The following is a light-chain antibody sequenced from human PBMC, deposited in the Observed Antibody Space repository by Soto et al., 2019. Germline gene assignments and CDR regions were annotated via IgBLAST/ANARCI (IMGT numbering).Light chain of an antibody. V-gene: IGLV1-47*02. CDR3: AVWDDSVNGHYV. J-gene: IGLJ1*01. CDR1: TSNIGSKY. CDR2: SNN. Sequence: QSVLTQPPSASGTPGQRVTISCLGSTSNIGSKYVFWFQQVPGTAPKLLIFSNNQRPSGVPDRFSASKSGTAASLAISGLRSEDEADYYCAVWDDSVNGHYVFGSGTKVTVL.